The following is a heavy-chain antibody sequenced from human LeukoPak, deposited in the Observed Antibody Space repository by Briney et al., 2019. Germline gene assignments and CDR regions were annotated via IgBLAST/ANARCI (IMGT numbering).Heavy chain of an antibody. V-gene: IGHV3-7*01. CDR3: ATPTAGTWHFDY. CDR2: IKQDASER. J-gene: IGHJ4*02. CDR1: GFTFSSYW. Sequence: GGSLRLSCAASGFTFSSYWMTWVRQAPGKGLEWVADIKQDASERYYVDSVKGRFTISKDNAQNSLYLQMNSLRAEDTAVYYCATPTAGTWHFDYWGQGTLVTVSS. D-gene: IGHD1-1*01.